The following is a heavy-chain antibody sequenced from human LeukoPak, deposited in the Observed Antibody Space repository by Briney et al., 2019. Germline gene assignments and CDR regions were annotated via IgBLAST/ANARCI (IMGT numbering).Heavy chain of an antibody. Sequence: PGGSLRLSCAASGFTLNGYWMHWVRQAPGEGLVWVSRIDPDGSTTNYAESVKGRFTTSRDNAKNTMYLQMNSLGAEDTALYYCTRVQAGRSGLMDVWGRGTTVTVSS. D-gene: IGHD2-8*02. V-gene: IGHV3-74*01. CDR2: IDPDGSTT. J-gene: IGHJ6*02. CDR1: GFTLNGYW. CDR3: TRVQAGRSGLMDV.